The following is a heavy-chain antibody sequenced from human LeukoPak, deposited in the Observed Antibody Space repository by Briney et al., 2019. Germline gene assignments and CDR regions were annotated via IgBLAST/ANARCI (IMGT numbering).Heavy chain of an antibody. V-gene: IGHV4-59*01. CDR3: ARDKRSYLYNYFDY. J-gene: IGHJ4*02. Sequence: SSETLSLTCTVSGCSISSYSLSWIRQPPGKGLEWIGYIYHSGSTNYNPSLKSRGTISVDTSKNQFYLKLSSVTAADTAVYYCARDKRSYLYNYFDYWGQGTLVTVSS. CDR2: IYHSGST. D-gene: IGHD1-26*01. CDR1: GCSISSYS.